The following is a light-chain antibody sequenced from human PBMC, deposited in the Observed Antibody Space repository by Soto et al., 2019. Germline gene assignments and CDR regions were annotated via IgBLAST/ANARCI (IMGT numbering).Light chain of an antibody. Sequence: QSALTQPPSVSGAPGQRVTISCTGSNSNIGAGYDVHWYQQLPGTAPKLLVYGNSNRPSGVPDRFSGSKSGTSASLAITGLQAEDEADYYCQSYASSLSGFYVFGTGTKVTVL. CDR1: NSNIGAGYD. CDR2: GNS. CDR3: QSYASSLSGFYV. V-gene: IGLV1-40*01. J-gene: IGLJ1*01.